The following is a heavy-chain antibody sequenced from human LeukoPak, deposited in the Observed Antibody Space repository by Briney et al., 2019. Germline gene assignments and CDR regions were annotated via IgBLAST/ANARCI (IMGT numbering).Heavy chain of an antibody. CDR2: IYTSGST. V-gene: IGHV4-39*07. CDR1: GGSISSSSYY. CDR3: ARGRYIYGSPDDAFDI. Sequence: PSETLSLTCTVSGGSISSSSYYWGWICQPPGKGLEWIGRIYTSGSTNYNPSLKSRVTMSVDTSKNQFSLKLSSVTAADTAVYYCARGRYIYGSPDDAFDIWGQGTMVTVSS. J-gene: IGHJ3*02. D-gene: IGHD5-18*01.